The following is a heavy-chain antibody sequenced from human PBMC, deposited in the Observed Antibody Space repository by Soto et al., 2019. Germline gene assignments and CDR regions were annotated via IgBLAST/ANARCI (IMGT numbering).Heavy chain of an antibody. J-gene: IGHJ6*02. D-gene: IGHD6-6*01. CDR1: GFTFSSYS. Sequence: EVQLVESGGGLVKPGGSLRLSCAASGFTFSSYSMNWVRQAPGKGLEWVSSISSSSSYIYYADSVKGRFTISRDNAKNSLYLQMNSLRAEDTAVYYCARAGRNSSSSYYSYYGMDVWGQGTTGTVSS. V-gene: IGHV3-21*01. CDR3: ARAGRNSSSSYYSYYGMDV. CDR2: ISSSSSYI.